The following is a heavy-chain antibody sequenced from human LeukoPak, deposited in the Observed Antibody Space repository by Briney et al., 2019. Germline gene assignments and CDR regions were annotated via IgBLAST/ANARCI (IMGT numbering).Heavy chain of an antibody. D-gene: IGHD3-3*01. J-gene: IGHJ6*03. CDR1: GGSISSSSYY. V-gene: IGHV4-39*01. CDR3: ARPIYDFWSGYLYYYYYMDV. Sequence: PSETLSLTCTVSGGSISSSSYYWGWIRQPPGKGLEWIGSIYYSGSTYYNPSLKSRVTISVDTSKNQFSLKLSSVTAADTAVYYCARPIYDFWSGYLYYYYYMDVWGKGTTVTVSS. CDR2: IYYSGST.